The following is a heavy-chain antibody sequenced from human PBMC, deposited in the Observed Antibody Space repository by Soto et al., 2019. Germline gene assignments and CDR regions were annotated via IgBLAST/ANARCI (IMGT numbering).Heavy chain of an antibody. V-gene: IGHV1-46*01. CDR3: ARDQGWNPSGIDP. J-gene: IGHJ5*02. CDR1: GEGFASYY. Sequence: SAELCWEACGEGFASYYRHWVRQDPGQGLEWMGIINPSGGSTSYAQKFQGRVTMTRDTSTSTVYMELSSLRSEDTAVYYCARDQGWNPSGIDPWGQGTLVTVSS. CDR2: INPSGGST. D-gene: IGHD1-1*01.